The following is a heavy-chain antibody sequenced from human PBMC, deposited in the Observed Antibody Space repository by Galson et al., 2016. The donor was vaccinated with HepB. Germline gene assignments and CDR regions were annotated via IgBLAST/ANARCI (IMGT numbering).Heavy chain of an antibody. D-gene: IGHD1-26*01. V-gene: IGHV3-21*01. Sequence: SLRLSCAASGFTFSSYSMNWVRQAPGKGLEWVSSISSSSSCIYYADSVKGRFTISRDNAKNSLYLQMNSLRAEDTAVYYCARGDIVGAIFDYWGQGILVAVSS. CDR2: ISSSSSCI. CDR3: ARGDIVGAIFDY. CDR1: GFTFSSYS. J-gene: IGHJ4*02.